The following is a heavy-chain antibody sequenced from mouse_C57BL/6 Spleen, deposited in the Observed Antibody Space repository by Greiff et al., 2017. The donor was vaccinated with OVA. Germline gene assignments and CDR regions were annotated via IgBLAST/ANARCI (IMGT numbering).Heavy chain of an antibody. CDR1: GYTFTEYT. Sequence: QVQLKESGAELVKPGASVKLSCKASGYTFTEYTIHWVKQRSGQGLEWIGWFYPGSGSIKYNEKFKDKATLTADKSSSTVYMELSRLTSEDSAVYFCARHEVYDGDSYYAMDYCGQGTSVTVSS. CDR3: ARHEVYDGDSYYAMDY. CDR2: FYPGSGSI. V-gene: IGHV1-62-2*01. D-gene: IGHD2-3*01. J-gene: IGHJ4*01.